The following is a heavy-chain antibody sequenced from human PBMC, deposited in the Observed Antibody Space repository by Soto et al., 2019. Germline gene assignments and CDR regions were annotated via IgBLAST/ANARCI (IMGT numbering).Heavy chain of an antibody. CDR2: ISGSDGKT. CDR3: ARWSYLDY. Sequence: PGGSLRLSCAASGFSFGSYALSWVRQAPGKGLEWVSTISGSDGKTFYADAVKGRFSISRETSQNTLYLQMNSLRADDTAIYYCARWSYLDYWGQGNRVTVSS. V-gene: IGHV3-23*01. J-gene: IGHJ4*02. CDR1: GFSFGSYA. D-gene: IGHD3-3*01.